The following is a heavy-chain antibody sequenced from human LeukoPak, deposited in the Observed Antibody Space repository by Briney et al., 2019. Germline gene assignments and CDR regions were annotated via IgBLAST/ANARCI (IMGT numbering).Heavy chain of an antibody. CDR3: ARRDGAAAGTNWFDP. Sequence: GESLKISCKGSGYNFTSYWISWVRQMPGKGLEWKGRIDPSDSYTNYSPSFQGHVTISADKSISTAYLQWSSLKASDTAMYYCARRDGAAAGTNWFDPWGQGTLVTVSS. J-gene: IGHJ5*02. D-gene: IGHD6-13*01. CDR2: IDPSDSYT. CDR1: GYNFTSYW. V-gene: IGHV5-10-1*01.